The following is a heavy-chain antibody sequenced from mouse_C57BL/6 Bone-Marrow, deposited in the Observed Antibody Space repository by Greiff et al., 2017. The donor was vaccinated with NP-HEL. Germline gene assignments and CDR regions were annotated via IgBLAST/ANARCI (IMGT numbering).Heavy chain of an antibody. CDR3: ARGLLPLAY. J-gene: IGHJ3*01. D-gene: IGHD2-3*01. Sequence: QVQLRQPGAELVKPGASVKLSCKASGYTFTSYWMHWVKQRPGQGLEWIGMIHPNSGSTNYNEKFKSKATLTVDKSSSTAYMQLSSLTSEDSAVYYCARGLLPLAYWGQGTLVTVSA. CDR2: IHPNSGST. CDR1: GYTFTSYW. V-gene: IGHV1-64*01.